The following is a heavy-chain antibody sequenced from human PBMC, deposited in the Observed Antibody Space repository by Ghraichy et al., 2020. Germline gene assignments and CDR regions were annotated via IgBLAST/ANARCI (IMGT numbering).Heavy chain of an antibody. Sequence: SETLSLTCTVSGGSISSYYWSWIRQPPGKGLEWIGYIYTSGSTNYNPSLKSRVTISVDTSKNQFSLKLSSVTAADTAVYYCARSPHSSGWYMRLFDPWGQGTLVTVSS. CDR2: IYTSGST. D-gene: IGHD6-19*01. J-gene: IGHJ5*02. CDR1: GGSISSYY. V-gene: IGHV4-4*09. CDR3: ARSPHSSGWYMRLFDP.